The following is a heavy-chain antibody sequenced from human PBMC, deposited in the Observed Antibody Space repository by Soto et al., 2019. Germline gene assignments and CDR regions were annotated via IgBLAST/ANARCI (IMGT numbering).Heavy chain of an antibody. J-gene: IGHJ6*03. V-gene: IGHV1-2*04. Sequence: GASVKVSCKASGYTLTGYYMHWVRQAPGQGLEWMGWINPNSGGTNYAQKFQGWVTMTRDTSISTAYMELSRLRSDDTAVYYCAREGYDILTGRNYYMDVWGKGTTVTVSS. CDR1: GYTLTGYY. CDR3: AREGYDILTGRNYYMDV. CDR2: INPNSGGT. D-gene: IGHD3-9*01.